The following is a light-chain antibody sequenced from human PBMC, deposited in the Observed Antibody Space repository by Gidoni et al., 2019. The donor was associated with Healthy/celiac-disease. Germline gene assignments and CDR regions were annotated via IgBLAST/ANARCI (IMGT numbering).Light chain of an antibody. Sequence: ELVFTQSPGTLSLSPGEGATRSCRASQSVRSSYLAWYQQKPGQATRPLIYGASSRATGIPDRFSGSGSGTDFTLTISRLEPEDFAVYYCQQYGSSPLYTFGQGTKLEIK. J-gene: IGKJ2*01. V-gene: IGKV3-20*01. CDR2: GAS. CDR1: QSVRSSY. CDR3: QQYGSSPLYT.